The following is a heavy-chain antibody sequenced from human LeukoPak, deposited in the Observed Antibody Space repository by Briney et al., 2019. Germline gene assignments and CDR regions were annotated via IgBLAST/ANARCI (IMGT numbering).Heavy chain of an antibody. D-gene: IGHD1-26*01. J-gene: IGHJ4*02. CDR2: IYSDGST. CDR1: GFTLSSNY. Sequence: PGGSLRLSCAASGFTLSSNYMTWVRQAPGKGLEWVSVIYSDGSTYYADSVRGRFTISRDNSKNTLLLQMNSLRVEDTAVYYCARDYRTGYWGQGTLVTVSS. CDR3: ARDYRTGY. V-gene: IGHV3-66*01.